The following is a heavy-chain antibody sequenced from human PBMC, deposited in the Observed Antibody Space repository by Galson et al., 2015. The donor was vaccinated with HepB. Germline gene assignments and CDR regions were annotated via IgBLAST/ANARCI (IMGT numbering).Heavy chain of an antibody. D-gene: IGHD2-2*01. J-gene: IGHJ6*02. V-gene: IGHV3-20*04. CDR3: ASTLEVVPAAGHNYYYYGMDV. CDR1: GFTFDDYG. CDR2: INWNGGST. Sequence: SLRLSCAASGFTFDDYGMSWVRQAPGKGLEWVSGINWNGGSTGYADSVKGRFTISRDNAKNSLYLQMNSLRAEDTALYYCASTLEVVPAAGHNYYYYGMDVWGQGTTVTVSS.